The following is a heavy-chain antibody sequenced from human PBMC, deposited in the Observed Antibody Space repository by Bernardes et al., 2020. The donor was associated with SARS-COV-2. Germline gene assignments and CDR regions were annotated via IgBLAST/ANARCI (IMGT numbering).Heavy chain of an antibody. V-gene: IGHV1-2*04. J-gene: IGHJ4*02. CDR2: INPNTGGT. Sequence: ASVKVSCQASGFPFTGYYIHWVRQAPGQGLEWMGRINPNTGGTNYAQKFRGWVSMTRDTSISTAYMELSRLTSDDTAIYFCARGPLVATIYAERIFDYWGQGTLVTLSS. D-gene: IGHD5-12*01. CDR3: ARGPLVATIYAERIFDY. CDR1: GFPFTGYY.